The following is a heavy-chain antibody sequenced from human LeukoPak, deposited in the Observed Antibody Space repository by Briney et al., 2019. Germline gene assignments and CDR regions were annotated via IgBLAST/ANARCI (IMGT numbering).Heavy chain of an antibody. CDR2: INHSGST. V-gene: IGHV4-39*07. D-gene: IGHD2-21*02. Sequence: SETLSLTCTVSGGSISSGDYYWSWIRQPPGKGLEWMGEINHSGSTNYNPSLKRRVTISVDTSKNQFSLKLSSVTAADTAVYYCARGRDRIVVVTATGWLDWGQGTLVTVSS. J-gene: IGHJ4*02. CDR3: ARGRDRIVVVTATGWLD. CDR1: GGSISSGDYY.